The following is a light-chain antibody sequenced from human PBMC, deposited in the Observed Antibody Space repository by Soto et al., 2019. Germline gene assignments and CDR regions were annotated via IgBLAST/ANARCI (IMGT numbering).Light chain of an antibody. J-gene: IGKJ2*01. Sequence: EVVMTQSPATLSVFPGERVTLSCRASQSVSSSLAWYQQKPGQAPRLLIYSAFTRATGIPARFSGSGSGTEFTLTISSLESEDFAVYYCQQYINGYTFGQGTKLEI. CDR3: QQYINGYT. V-gene: IGKV3-15*01. CDR2: SAF. CDR1: QSVSSS.